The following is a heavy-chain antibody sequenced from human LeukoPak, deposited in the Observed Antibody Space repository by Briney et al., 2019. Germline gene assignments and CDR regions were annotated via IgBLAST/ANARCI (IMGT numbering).Heavy chain of an antibody. J-gene: IGHJ6*02. Sequence: SETLSLTCTVSGGSISSGGYYWSWIRQHPGKGLEWIGYIYYSGSTYYNPSLKSRVTISVDTSKNQFSLKLSSVTAADTAVYYCARVGGTNYYYYGMDVWGQGTAVTVSS. CDR3: ARVGGTNYYYYGMDV. CDR2: IYYSGST. V-gene: IGHV4-61*08. CDR1: GGSISSGGYY. D-gene: IGHD1-1*01.